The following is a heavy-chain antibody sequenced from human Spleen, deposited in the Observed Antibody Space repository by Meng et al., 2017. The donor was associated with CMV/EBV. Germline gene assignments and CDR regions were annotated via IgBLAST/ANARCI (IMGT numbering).Heavy chain of an antibody. Sequence: SETLSLTCAVYGGSFSGYYWSWIRQPPGKGLEWIGEINHSGSTNYHPSLKSRVTISPDTSKNQFSLKLSSVTAADTAVYYCARGRDTTSYFDFWSGYRNWFDPWGHGTLVTVSS. CDR2: INHSGST. J-gene: IGHJ5*02. D-gene: IGHD3-3*01. CDR3: ARGRDTTSYFDFWSGYRNWFDP. V-gene: IGHV4-34*01. CDR1: GGSFSGYY.